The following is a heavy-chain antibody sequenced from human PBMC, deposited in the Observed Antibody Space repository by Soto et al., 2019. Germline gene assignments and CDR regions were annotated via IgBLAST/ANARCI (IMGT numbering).Heavy chain of an antibody. D-gene: IGHD1-7*01. CDR2: IRGSGGST. J-gene: IGHJ3*02. CDR3: AKDRRRNLDLRGAFDI. V-gene: IGHV3-23*01. CDR1: GFTFSSYA. Sequence: EVQLLDSGGGLVQPGGSLRLSCAASGFTFSSYALSWVRQAPGKGLEWVSAIRGSGGSTYYAHPVKGRFTISRDNSKNTLYLQMNSLGAEDTDVYYCAKDRRRNLDLRGAFDIWGQGTMVTVSS.